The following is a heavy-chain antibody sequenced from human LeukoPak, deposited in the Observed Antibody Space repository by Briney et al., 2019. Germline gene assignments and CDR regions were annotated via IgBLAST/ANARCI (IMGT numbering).Heavy chain of an antibody. CDR3: ARTTMVRGTYYMDV. Sequence: SETLSLACTVSGGSISSYYWSWIRQPPGKGLEWIGYIYYSGSTNYKPSLKSRVTISVDTSKNQFSLKLSSVTAADTAVYYCARTTMVRGTYYMDVWGKGTTVTISS. V-gene: IGHV4-59*01. CDR1: GGSISSYY. J-gene: IGHJ6*03. D-gene: IGHD3-10*01. CDR2: IYYSGST.